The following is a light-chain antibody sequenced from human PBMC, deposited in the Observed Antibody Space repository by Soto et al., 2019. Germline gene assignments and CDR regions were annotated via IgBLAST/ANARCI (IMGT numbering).Light chain of an antibody. CDR1: SSDVGGYNY. J-gene: IGLJ3*02. CDR3: SSYAGRNNFWV. CDR2: EVS. V-gene: IGLV2-8*01. Sequence: QSALTQPPSASGSPGQSVTISCTGTSSDVGGYNYVSWYQQHPGKAPKLLIYEVSKRPSGVPDRFSGSKSGNTSSLTVSGLQAEDEAYYYCSSYAGRNNFWVCGGGTKLSVL.